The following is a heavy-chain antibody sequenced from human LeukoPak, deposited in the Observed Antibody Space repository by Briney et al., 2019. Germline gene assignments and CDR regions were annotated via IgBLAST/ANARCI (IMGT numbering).Heavy chain of an antibody. CDR2: ISGSGTNT. J-gene: IGHJ4*02. Sequence: GGSLRLSCSASGFTFNYHAMNWVRQAPGKGLEWVSSISGSGTNTYYADFLKGRFTISRDKSKSTLYLQMNSLRDEDTAVYYCGKDIFYSYDFTGPVDYWGQGTLVSVSS. CDR3: GKDIFYSYDFTGPVDY. D-gene: IGHD3/OR15-3a*01. CDR1: GFTFNYHA. V-gene: IGHV3-23*01.